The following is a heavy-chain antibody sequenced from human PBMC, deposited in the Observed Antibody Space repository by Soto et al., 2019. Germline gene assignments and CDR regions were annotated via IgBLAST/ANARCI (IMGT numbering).Heavy chain of an antibody. J-gene: IGHJ4*02. Sequence: VQLLESGGGLVQPGGSLRLSCAASGFSFHTYAMGWVRQAPGKGLEWVSSLSGSGGSTNYADSVKGRFTISRDNSKDTLYLQMNHLRAEDTAIYYCAKDLRDWGFFDYWGLGTLGTVSS. CDR3: AKDLRDWGFFDY. D-gene: IGHD3-16*01. CDR2: LSGSGGST. V-gene: IGHV3-23*01. CDR1: GFSFHTYA.